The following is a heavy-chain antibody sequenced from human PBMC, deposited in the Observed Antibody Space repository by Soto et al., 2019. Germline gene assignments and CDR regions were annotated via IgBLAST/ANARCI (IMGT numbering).Heavy chain of an antibody. Sequence: EVQLVESGGGLVQPGGSLRLSCAASGFTVNNFYMTWVRQAPGKGLEWVSVISSGGSTYYADSVKGRFTISRDNSKNTLYLEMNSLRAGDTAVYYCARDTFGGAYDFWHGGQGTLVTVSS. J-gene: IGHJ4*02. CDR1: GFTVNNFY. D-gene: IGHD3-3*01. CDR3: ARDTFGGAYDFWH. CDR2: ISSGGST. V-gene: IGHV3-66*01.